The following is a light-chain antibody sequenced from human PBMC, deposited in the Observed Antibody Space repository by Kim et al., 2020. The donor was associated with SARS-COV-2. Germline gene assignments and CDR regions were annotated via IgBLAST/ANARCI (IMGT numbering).Light chain of an antibody. V-gene: IGKV1-27*01. CDR2: AAS. J-gene: IGKJ1*01. CDR3: QNYNSAPRT. CDR1: RGISNY. Sequence: DIQMTQSPSSLSASVGDRVTITCRASRGISNYLAWYQQKPGKIPKLLIYAASTLQSGVPSRFSGSGSGTDFTLTISSLQPEDVAIYYCQNYNSAPRTFGQGTKV.